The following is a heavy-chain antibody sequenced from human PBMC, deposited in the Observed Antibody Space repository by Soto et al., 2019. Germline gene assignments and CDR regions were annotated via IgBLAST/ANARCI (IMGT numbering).Heavy chain of an antibody. V-gene: IGHV2-70*01. D-gene: IGHD6-13*01. J-gene: IGHJ6*02. Sequence: SGPTLVNPAQTLTLTCTFSGFSLSTSGMCVSWIRKPPGKALEWLALIDWDDDKYYSTSLKTRLTISKDTSKNQVVLTMTNMDPVDTATYYCARIRGSSWYRNYYYGMDVWGQGTTVTVSS. CDR3: ARIRGSSWYRNYYYGMDV. CDR2: IDWDDDK. CDR1: GFSLSTSGMC.